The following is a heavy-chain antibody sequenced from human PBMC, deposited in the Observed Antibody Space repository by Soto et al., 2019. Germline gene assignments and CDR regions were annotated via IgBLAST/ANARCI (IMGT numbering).Heavy chain of an antibody. CDR2: IWYDGSNK. CDR1: GFTFSSYG. J-gene: IGHJ6*04. V-gene: IGHV3-33*01. CDR3: ARDWYYYGSGRPRMDV. Sequence: GGSLRLSCAASGFTFSSYGMHWVRQAPGKGLEWVAVIWYDGSNKYYADSVKGRFTISRDNSKNTLYLQMNSLRAEDTAVYYCARDWYYYGSGRPRMDVWGKGTTVTVSS. D-gene: IGHD3-10*01.